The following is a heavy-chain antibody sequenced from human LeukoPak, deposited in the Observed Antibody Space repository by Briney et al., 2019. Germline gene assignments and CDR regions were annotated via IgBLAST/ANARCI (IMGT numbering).Heavy chain of an antibody. J-gene: IGHJ5*02. D-gene: IGHD3-22*01. CDR2: MNPNSGNT. Sequence: ASVKVSCKASGYTFTSYDINWVRQATGQGLEWMGWMNPNSGNTGYAQKFQGRVTMTTDTSTTTAYMELRSLRSDDTAVYYCARDGRHRYYYDSSGFYGSWFDPWGQGTLVTVSS. V-gene: IGHV1-8*01. CDR3: ARDGRHRYYYDSSGFYGSWFDP. CDR1: GYTFTSYD.